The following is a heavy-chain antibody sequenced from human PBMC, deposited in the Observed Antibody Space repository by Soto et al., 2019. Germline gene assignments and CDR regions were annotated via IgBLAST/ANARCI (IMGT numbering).Heavy chain of an antibody. CDR1: GFTFSSYA. D-gene: IGHD3-3*01. J-gene: IGHJ4*02. Sequence: GGSLRLSCAASGFTFSSYAMSWVRQAPGKGLEWVSAISGSGGSTYYADSVKGRFTISRDNSKNTLYLQMNSLRAEDTAVYYCAKATFITIFGVVIIDYFDYWGQGTLVTVSS. CDR3: AKATFITIFGVVIIDYFDY. V-gene: IGHV3-23*01. CDR2: ISGSGGST.